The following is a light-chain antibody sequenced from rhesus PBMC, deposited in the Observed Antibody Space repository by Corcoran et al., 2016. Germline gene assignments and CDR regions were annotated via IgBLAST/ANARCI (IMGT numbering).Light chain of an antibody. CDR3: QQYSTRLT. CDR2: EAS. Sequence: DIQMTQSPSSLSASVGDTVTITCRASQGISSWLAWYQQKPGKAPKLLIYEASSLQSGVPSRFSGSGSGTDYTLTISSLQSEDFGIYYCQQYSTRLTFGGGTKVEIK. J-gene: IGKJ4*01. CDR1: QGISSW. V-gene: IGKV1-22*01.